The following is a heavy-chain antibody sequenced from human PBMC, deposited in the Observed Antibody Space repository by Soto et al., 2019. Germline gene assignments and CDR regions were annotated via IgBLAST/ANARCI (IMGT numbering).Heavy chain of an antibody. CDR1: GGTFSSYA. CDR2: IIPIFGTA. J-gene: IGHJ6*02. CDR3: ARSVSFRYQLLKRGMDV. V-gene: IGHV1-69*01. D-gene: IGHD1-7*01. Sequence: QVQLVQSGAEVKKPGSSVKVSCKASGGTFSSYAISWVRQAPGQGLEWMGGIIPIFGTANYAQKFQGRVTMTADESTSTAYMELSSLRSEDTAVYYCARSVSFRYQLLKRGMDVWGQGTTVTVSS.